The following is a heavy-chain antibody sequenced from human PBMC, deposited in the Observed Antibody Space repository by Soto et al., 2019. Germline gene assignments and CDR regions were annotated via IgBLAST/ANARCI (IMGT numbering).Heavy chain of an antibody. D-gene: IGHD3-16*01. J-gene: IGHJ4*02. V-gene: IGHV3-30*18. Sequence: QVQLVESGGGVVQPGRSLRLSCAASGFTFSSYGMHWVRQAPGKGLEWVAVISYDGSNKYYADSVKGRFTISRDNSKNTLYLQMNSLRAEDTAVYYCAKAYCLGEWGQGTLVTVSS. CDR2: ISYDGSNK. CDR3: AKAYCLGE. CDR1: GFTFSSYG.